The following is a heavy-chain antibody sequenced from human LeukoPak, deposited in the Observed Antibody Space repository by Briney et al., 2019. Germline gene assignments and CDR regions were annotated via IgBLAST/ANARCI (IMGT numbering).Heavy chain of an antibody. CDR1: GGSISSSSYY. D-gene: IGHD1-26*01. CDR3: ASGLDVGPSDYFDY. J-gene: IGHJ4*02. V-gene: IGHV4-39*01. Sequence: PSETLSLTCTVSGGSISSSSYYWGWIRQPPGKGLEWIGSIYYSGSTYYNPSLKSRVTISRDNAKNSLYLQMNSLRAEDTAVYYCASGLDVGPSDYFDYWGQGTLVTVSS. CDR2: IYYSGST.